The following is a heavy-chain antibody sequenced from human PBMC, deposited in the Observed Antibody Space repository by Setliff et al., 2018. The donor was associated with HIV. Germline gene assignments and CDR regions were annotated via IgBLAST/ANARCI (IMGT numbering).Heavy chain of an antibody. CDR1: GGSISSRGYY. CDR3: VSGPLSGYGYYFDY. J-gene: IGHJ4*02. V-gene: IGHV4-39*07. CDR2: IYYSGST. D-gene: IGHD3-3*01. Sequence: KTSETLSLTCTVSGGSISSRGYYWGWIRQPPGKELEWIGSIYYSGSTYYNPSLKSRVAISVDTSKNQFSLKLRSVTAADTAVYYCVSGPLSGYGYYFDYWGQGALVTVSS.